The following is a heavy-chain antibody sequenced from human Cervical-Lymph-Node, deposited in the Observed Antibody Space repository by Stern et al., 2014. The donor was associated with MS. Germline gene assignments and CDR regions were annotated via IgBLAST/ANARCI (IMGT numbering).Heavy chain of an antibody. CDR2: SDHSGST. D-gene: IGHD6-13*01. Sequence: QVQLVESGPGLVKPSGTLSLTCAVSGGSISSSNWWSWVRQSPGKGLEWIGESDHSGSTIYNPSLKSRVTVSVDKSQNRFSLNLRSVTAADTAVYFCARFPASRPHVFDSWGQGTLVTVSS. CDR3: ARFPASRPHVFDS. CDR1: GGSISSSNW. V-gene: IGHV4-4*02. J-gene: IGHJ4*02.